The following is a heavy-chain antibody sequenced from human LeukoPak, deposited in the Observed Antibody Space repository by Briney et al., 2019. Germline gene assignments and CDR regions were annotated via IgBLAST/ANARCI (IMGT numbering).Heavy chain of an antibody. CDR3: AGGSLWFGGR. CDR2: IYYSGST. J-gene: IGHJ4*02. V-gene: IGHV4-59*01. Sequence: SETLSLTCTVSGGSISSYYWSWIRQPPGKGLEWIGYIYYSGSTSYNPSLKSRVTISVDTSKNQFSLKLSSVTAADAAVYYCAGGSLWFGGRWGQGTLVTVSS. CDR1: GGSISSYY. D-gene: IGHD3-10*01.